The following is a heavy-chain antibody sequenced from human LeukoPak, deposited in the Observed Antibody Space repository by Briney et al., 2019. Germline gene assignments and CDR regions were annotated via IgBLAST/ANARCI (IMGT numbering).Heavy chain of an antibody. CDR1: GFTFSSYG. D-gene: IGHD6-6*01. CDR3: AKDLVLSAARPY. J-gene: IGHJ4*02. Sequence: GGSLRLSCAASGFTFSSYGMHWVGQAPGKRLEWVAFIRYDGSNKYYADSVKGRFTISRDNSKNTLYLQMNSLRAEDTAVYYCAKDLVLSAARPYWGQGTLVTVSS. CDR2: IRYDGSNK. V-gene: IGHV3-30*02.